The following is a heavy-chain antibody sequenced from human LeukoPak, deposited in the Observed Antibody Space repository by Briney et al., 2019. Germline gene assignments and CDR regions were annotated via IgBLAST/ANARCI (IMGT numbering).Heavy chain of an antibody. CDR1: GFTFSYYS. CDR2: IGSGSYI. Sequence: GGSLRLSCAASGFTFSYYSMNWVRQAPGKGLEWVSSIGSGSYIYYADSVKGRFTISRDNAKNSLYLQMNNLRAEDTAVYYCARECSMTTPLDYWGQGTLVTVSS. CDR3: ARECSMTTPLDY. V-gene: IGHV3-21*01. D-gene: IGHD1-1*01. J-gene: IGHJ4*02.